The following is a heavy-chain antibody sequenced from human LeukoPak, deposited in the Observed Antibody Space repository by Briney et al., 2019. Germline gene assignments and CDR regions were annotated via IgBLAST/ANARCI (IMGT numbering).Heavy chain of an antibody. CDR2: ISSSSSYI. D-gene: IGHD3-16*01. Sequence: GGSLRLSCAASGFTFSSYSMNWVRQAPGNGLEWVSSISSSSSYIYYADSVKGRFTISRDNAKDSLYLQMNSLRADDTAVYYCARDGGMIRFGGQDVWGQGTTVTVS. CDR1: GFTFSSYS. CDR3: ARDGGMIRFGGQDV. J-gene: IGHJ6*02. V-gene: IGHV3-21*01.